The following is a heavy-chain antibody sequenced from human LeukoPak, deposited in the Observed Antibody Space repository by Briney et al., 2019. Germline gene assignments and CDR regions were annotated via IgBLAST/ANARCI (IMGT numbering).Heavy chain of an antibody. CDR3: VKDDGWVQYAN. V-gene: IGHV3-23*01. D-gene: IGHD5-24*01. CDR1: GFIFSHHG. Sequence: GGSLRLSCAASGFIFSHHGMNWVRQAPGKGLEWVSGIRTDGVTTYYADSVKGRFIISRDNSKSTVYLQMNSLSAEDAAVYYCVKDDGWVQYANWGQGTLVTVSS. J-gene: IGHJ4*02. CDR2: IRTDGVTT.